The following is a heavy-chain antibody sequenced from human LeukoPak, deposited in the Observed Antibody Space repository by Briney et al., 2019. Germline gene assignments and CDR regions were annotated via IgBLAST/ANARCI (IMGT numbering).Heavy chain of an antibody. CDR3: VSSYCSGGSCYSASGY. CDR2: INNDGSST. CDR1: GFTFSSYW. Sequence: VGSLRLSCAASGFTFSSYWMHWVRQAPGKGLVWVSRINNDGSSTSYADSVKGRFTISRDNAKNTLYLQMNSLRAEDTAVYYCVSSYCSGGSCYSASGYWGQGTMVTVSS. D-gene: IGHD2-15*01. J-gene: IGHJ4*02. V-gene: IGHV3-74*01.